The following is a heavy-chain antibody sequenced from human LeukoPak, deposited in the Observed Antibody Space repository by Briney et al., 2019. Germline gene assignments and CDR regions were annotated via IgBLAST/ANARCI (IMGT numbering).Heavy chain of an antibody. CDR1: GFTFTSYW. CDR3: AKAGYSPGSYYYGMDV. J-gene: IGHJ6*02. CDR2: IHSDGTST. Sequence: PGGSLRLSCAASGFTFTSYWMHWVRQVPGKGLVWVSRIHSDGTSTNYADSVKGRFTISRDNSKNTLYLQMNSLRAEDTAVYYCAKAGYSPGSYYYGMDVWGQGTTVTVSS. V-gene: IGHV3-74*01. D-gene: IGHD2-15*01.